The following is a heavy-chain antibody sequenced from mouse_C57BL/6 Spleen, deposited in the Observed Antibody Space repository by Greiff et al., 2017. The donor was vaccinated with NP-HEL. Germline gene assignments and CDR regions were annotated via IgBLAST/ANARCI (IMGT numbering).Heavy chain of an antibody. Sequence: VQLKESGPGLVQPSQSLSITCTVSGFSLTSYGVHWVRQSPGKGLEWLGVIWSGGSTDYNAAFISRLSISKDNSKSQVFFKMNSLQADDTAIYYCASNFNPYYAMDYWGQGTSVTVSS. J-gene: IGHJ4*01. V-gene: IGHV2-2*01. CDR1: GFSLTSYG. CDR2: IWSGGST. CDR3: ASNFNPYYAMDY.